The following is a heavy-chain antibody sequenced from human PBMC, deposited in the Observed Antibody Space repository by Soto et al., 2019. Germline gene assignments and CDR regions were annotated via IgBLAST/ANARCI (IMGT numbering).Heavy chain of an antibody. V-gene: IGHV1-3*01. CDR3: ARAGTKYGDKLNWFDP. CDR2: INAGNGNT. CDR1: GYTFTSYA. J-gene: IGHJ5*02. Sequence: QVQLVQSGAEVKKPGASVKVSCKASGYTFTSYAMHWVRQAPGQRLEWMGWINAGNGNTKYSQKFQGRVTITRDTSASTAYMELSSLRSEDTAVYYCARAGTKYGDKLNWFDPWGQGTLVTVSS. D-gene: IGHD4-17*01.